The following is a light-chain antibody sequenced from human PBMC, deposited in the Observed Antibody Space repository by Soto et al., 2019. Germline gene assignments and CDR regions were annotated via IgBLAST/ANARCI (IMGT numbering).Light chain of an antibody. CDR2: RAS. CDR1: RDIGTW. Sequence: TQMTQSPSTLSASVGDSVSITCRASRDIGTWLAWFQQKPGRAPNLLIYRASTLARGVPSRFSGSGSGTEFTLTISSLQPDDFATYYCHRHETYPLAFGGGTRWISN. J-gene: IGKJ4*01. CDR3: HRHETYPLA. V-gene: IGKV1-5*03.